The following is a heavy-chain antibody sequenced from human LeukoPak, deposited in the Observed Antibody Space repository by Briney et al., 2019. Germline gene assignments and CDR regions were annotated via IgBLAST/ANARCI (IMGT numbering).Heavy chain of an antibody. D-gene: IGHD2-2*01. J-gene: IGHJ3*02. CDR2: IYWNDDK. V-gene: IGHV2-5*01. CDR1: GFSLSTSGVG. CDR3: AHKEYQLLFSAFDI. Sequence: SGPTLAKPTQTLTLTCTFSGFSLSTSGVGVGCIRPPPGKDLEWLALIYWNDDKRYSPSLKSRLTITKDTSKNQVVLTMTNMDPVDTAPYYCAHKEYQLLFSAFDIWGQGTMVTVSS.